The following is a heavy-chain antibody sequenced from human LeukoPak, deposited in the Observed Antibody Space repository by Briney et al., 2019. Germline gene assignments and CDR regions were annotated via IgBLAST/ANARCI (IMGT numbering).Heavy chain of an antibody. CDR3: ARVGYRAVAGPLGD. CDR2: INHSGST. Sequence: SETLSLTCAVYGGSFSGYYWSWIRQPPGKGLEWIGEINHSGSTNSNPSLKSRVTISVDTSKNQFSLKLSSVTAADTAVYYCARVGYRAVAGPLGDWGQGTLVTVSS. J-gene: IGHJ4*02. V-gene: IGHV4-34*01. D-gene: IGHD6-19*01. CDR1: GGSFSGYY.